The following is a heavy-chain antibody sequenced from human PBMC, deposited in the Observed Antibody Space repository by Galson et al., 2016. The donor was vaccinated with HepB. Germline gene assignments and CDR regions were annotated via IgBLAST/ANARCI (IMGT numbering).Heavy chain of an antibody. CDR1: GFILSNNW. CDR2: VNEDGSRV. D-gene: IGHD7-27*01. J-gene: IGHJ4*02. Sequence: SLRLSCAASGFILSNNWMHWVRQAPGKGLAWVARVNEDGSRVDHADSVRGRFSISRDIAKNTLYLQMNSLRVDDTAVYYCSRDFTGARDSWGQGTLVTVSS. V-gene: IGHV3-74*01. CDR3: SRDFTGARDS.